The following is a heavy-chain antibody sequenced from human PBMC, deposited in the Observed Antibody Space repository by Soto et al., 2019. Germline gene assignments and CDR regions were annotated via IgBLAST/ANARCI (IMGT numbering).Heavy chain of an antibody. CDR2: ISGSGGST. CDR3: AKDPAAADWYAVY. CDR1: GFTLSSYA. J-gene: IGHJ4*02. D-gene: IGHD6-13*01. Sequence: EVQLLESGGGLVQPGGSLRLTCAASGFTLSSYAMSWVRQAPGKGLEWVSAISGSGGSTYYADSVKGRFTISRDNSKNTLYLQMNSLRAEDTAVYYCAKDPAAADWYAVYWGQGTLVTVSS. V-gene: IGHV3-23*01.